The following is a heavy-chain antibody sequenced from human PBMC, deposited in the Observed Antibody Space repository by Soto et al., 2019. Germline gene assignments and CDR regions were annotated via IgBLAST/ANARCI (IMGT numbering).Heavy chain of an antibody. D-gene: IGHD3-22*01. J-gene: IGHJ4*02. Sequence: EVQLVESGGGLVKPGGSLRLSCAVSGLTFSNAWMTWVRQAPGKGLEWVGRIKSRTDGGTTDFAAPVTGRFTISGDDSKNTLYLQMNSLKTEDTAVYYCTTHYYYDSSGSFLSWGQGTLVTVAS. V-gene: IGHV3-15*01. CDR1: GLTFSNAW. CDR2: IKSRTDGGTT. CDR3: TTHYYYDSSGSFLS.